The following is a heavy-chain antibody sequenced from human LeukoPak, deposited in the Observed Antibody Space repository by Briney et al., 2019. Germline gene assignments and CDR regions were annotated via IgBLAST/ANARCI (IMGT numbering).Heavy chain of an antibody. CDR2: IYYSGST. CDR3: ARLFHPSFSGNYPFDY. V-gene: IGHV4-31*03. Sequence: PSETLSLTCTVSGGSISSGGYYWSWIRQHPGKGLEWIGYIYYSGSTHYNPSLKSRVTISVDTSKNQFSLNLNSVTAADTAVYYCARLFHPSFSGNYPFDYWGQGTLVTVSS. D-gene: IGHD1-26*01. J-gene: IGHJ4*02. CDR1: GGSISSGGYY.